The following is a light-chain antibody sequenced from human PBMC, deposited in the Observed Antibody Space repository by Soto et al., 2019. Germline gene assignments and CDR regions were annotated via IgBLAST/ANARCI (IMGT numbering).Light chain of an antibody. CDR3: CSYAGSSTYV. V-gene: IGLV2-23*01. Sequence: QSVLTQPASVSGSPGQSITISCTGTSSDVGTYKLVSWYQHHPGKAPKLMIYEGSKRPSGVSNRFSGSKSGNTASLTISGLQAEDEADYYCCSYAGSSTYVFGTGTKLTVL. J-gene: IGLJ1*01. CDR1: SSDVGTYKL. CDR2: EGS.